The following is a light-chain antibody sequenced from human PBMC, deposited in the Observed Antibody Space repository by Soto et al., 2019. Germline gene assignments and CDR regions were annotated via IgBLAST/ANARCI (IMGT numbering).Light chain of an antibody. CDR3: SSYSSANTVI. CDR2: GSS. V-gene: IGLV1-40*01. Sequence: QAVVTQPPSVSGAPGQRVTISCTGSSSNFGAGYDVHWYQQLPGTAPKLLIYGSSNRPSGVPARFSGSKSGNTASLTISGLQAEDEAQYYCSSYSSANTVIFGGGTKLTVL. J-gene: IGLJ2*01. CDR1: SSNFGAGYD.